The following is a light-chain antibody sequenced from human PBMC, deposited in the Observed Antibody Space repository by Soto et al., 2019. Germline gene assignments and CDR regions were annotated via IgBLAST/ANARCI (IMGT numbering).Light chain of an antibody. CDR1: SSDIGGYNY. J-gene: IGLJ2*01. V-gene: IGLV2-14*03. Sequence: QSALTQPASVSGSPGQSITISCTGTSSDIGGYNYVSWYQHHPGKAPKLVIYGVVNRPSGVSNRFSGSQSDNTASLTISGLQAEDEADYYCSSFSSRSTLGIFGGGTKVTVL. CDR3: SSFSSRSTLGI. CDR2: GVV.